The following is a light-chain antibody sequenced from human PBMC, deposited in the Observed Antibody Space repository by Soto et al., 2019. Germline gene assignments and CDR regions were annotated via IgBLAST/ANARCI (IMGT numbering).Light chain of an antibody. V-gene: IGLV2-8*01. J-gene: IGLJ1*01. CDR3: SSYAGSNTYV. Sequence: QSVLSQPPSASGSPGQSVTISCTGTSSDVGGYNFVSWYQHHPRKAPKLMIYDVDKRPSGVPDRFSGSKSGYTASLTVSGLQAEDEADYFCSSYAGSNTYVFGAGTKLTVL. CDR1: SSDVGGYNF. CDR2: DVD.